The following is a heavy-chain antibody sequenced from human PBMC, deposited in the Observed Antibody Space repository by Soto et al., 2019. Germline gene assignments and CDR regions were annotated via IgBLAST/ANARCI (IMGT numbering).Heavy chain of an antibody. CDR1: GFTFSSYA. CDR3: ARVRMGGRWLQLIRGFYYFDY. D-gene: IGHD5-12*01. V-gene: IGHV3-23*01. J-gene: IGHJ4*02. CDR2: ICCGGGNK. Sequence: PGGSLRLSCAASGFTFSSYAMSWVRRAPGKELEWVAVICCGGGNKYYTDSVKGRFTISRDNSKNTLYLQMNSLRAEDTAVYYCARVRMGGRWLQLIRGFYYFDYWGQGTLVTVSS.